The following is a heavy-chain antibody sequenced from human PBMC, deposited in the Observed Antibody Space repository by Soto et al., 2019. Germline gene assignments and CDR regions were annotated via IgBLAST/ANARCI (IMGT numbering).Heavy chain of an antibody. CDR2: INAGNGNT. Sequence: ASVKVSCKASGYTFTSYAMHWVRQAPGQRLEWMGIINAGNGNTKYSQKFQGRVTMTRDTSTSTVYMELSSLRSEDTAVYYCARLLFGRYFDWFPGVDAFDIWGQGTMVTVSS. CDR3: ARLLFGRYFDWFPGVDAFDI. V-gene: IGHV1-3*01. CDR1: GYTFTSYA. D-gene: IGHD3-9*01. J-gene: IGHJ3*02.